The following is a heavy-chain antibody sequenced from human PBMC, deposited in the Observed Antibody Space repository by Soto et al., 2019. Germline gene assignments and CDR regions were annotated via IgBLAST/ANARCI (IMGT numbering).Heavy chain of an antibody. V-gene: IGHV4-59*08. Sequence: VQLQESGPGLVKPSETLSLICTVSGDSISGYYWTWIRQPPGKGLEWIGDVFYSGSTTYNPSLNSRVTISVDTAKNHFSLKLRSVTAADTAVYFCARIERGYFVYWGQGTLLTVSS. J-gene: IGHJ4*02. CDR1: GDSISGYY. D-gene: IGHD3-3*01. CDR3: ARIERGYFVY. CDR2: VFYSGST.